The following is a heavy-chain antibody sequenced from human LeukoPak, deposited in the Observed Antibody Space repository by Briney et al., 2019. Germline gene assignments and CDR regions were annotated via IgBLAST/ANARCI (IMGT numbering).Heavy chain of an antibody. CDR1: GGAISSGGYY. Sequence: PSQTLSPTCTVSGGAISSGGYYWSWLRQHPGKGLEWIGYFYYSGSTYYNMSLKSRVTISVDTSKNQFSLKVNSVTAADTAVYYCARGRRSGYDFENWGQGTLVTVSS. V-gene: IGHV4-31*03. J-gene: IGHJ4*02. CDR2: FYYSGST. CDR3: ARGRRSGYDFEN. D-gene: IGHD5-12*01.